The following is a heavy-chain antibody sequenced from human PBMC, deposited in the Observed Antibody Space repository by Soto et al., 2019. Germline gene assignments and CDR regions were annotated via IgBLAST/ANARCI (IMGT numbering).Heavy chain of an antibody. CDR1: GFTFSDYA. V-gene: IGHV3-30-3*01. Sequence: QVHLVESGGGVVQPGRSLRLSCAASGFTFSDYAAHWVRQAPGKGLEWVALMSFDGSNKYYADSVKGRFTISRDSSKNTLYLQMNSLRPEDTAVYFCARDGSGSYGSYWFDPWGQGTLVTVSS. D-gene: IGHD1-26*01. J-gene: IGHJ5*02. CDR2: MSFDGSNK. CDR3: ARDGSGSYGSYWFDP.